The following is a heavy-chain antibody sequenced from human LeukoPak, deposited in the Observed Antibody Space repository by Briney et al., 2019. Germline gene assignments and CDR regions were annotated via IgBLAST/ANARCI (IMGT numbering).Heavy chain of an antibody. J-gene: IGHJ4*02. CDR1: GYTFTDYY. CDR2: INPNDGDT. V-gene: IGHV1-2*02. D-gene: IGHD2-2*01. Sequence: ASVKVSRKASGYTFTDYYMHWMRQAAGQGFEWMGWINPNDGDTNYAQKFQGRVTMTRDTSISTAHMEVSRLRSDDTAVYYCARANFLYCSSTTCLFDYWGQGTLVTVSS. CDR3: ARANFLYCSSTTCLFDY.